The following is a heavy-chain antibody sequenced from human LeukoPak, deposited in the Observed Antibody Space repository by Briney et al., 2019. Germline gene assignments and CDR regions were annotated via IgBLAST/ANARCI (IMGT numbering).Heavy chain of an antibody. D-gene: IGHD2/OR15-2a*01. J-gene: IGHJ4*02. V-gene: IGHV3-30*03. Sequence: TGGSLRLSCSASGFTFSAYGMHWVRQAPGKGLEWVAVISYDGSNKYYADSVKGRFTVSRDNAKNSLYLQMDSLRVEDTAVYFCVRPRNRVHDYWGQGTLVTVSS. CDR1: GFTFSAYG. CDR3: VRPRNRVHDY. CDR2: ISYDGSNK.